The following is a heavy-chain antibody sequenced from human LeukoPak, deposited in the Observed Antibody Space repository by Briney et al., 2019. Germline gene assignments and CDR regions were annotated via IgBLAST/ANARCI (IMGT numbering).Heavy chain of an antibody. CDR2: IKWNGGST. CDR1: GFTFDDYG. D-gene: IGHD3-22*01. Sequence: GGSLRLSCAASGFTFDDYGMSWVRHAPGKGLEWVSSIKWNGGSTGYADSVKGRFTISRDNAKNSLYLQMNSLRSDDTAFYYCAKEGTYYYDSSDSTRFDYWGQGTLVTVSS. CDR3: AKEGTYYYDSSDSTRFDY. V-gene: IGHV3-20*04. J-gene: IGHJ4*02.